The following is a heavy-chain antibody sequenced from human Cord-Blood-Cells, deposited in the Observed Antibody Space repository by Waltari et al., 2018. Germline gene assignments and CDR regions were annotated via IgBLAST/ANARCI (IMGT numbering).Heavy chain of an antibody. D-gene: IGHD2-2*02. Sequence: QLQLQESGPGLVKPSETLSLTCTVSGGSISSSSYYWGWIRQPPGKGLEWIGSLYYSGSTYYNPSLKRRVTISVDTSKNQFSLRLSSVTAADTAVYYCARLSGEVVPAAIGRVATIDYWGQGTLVTVSS. J-gene: IGHJ4*02. CDR3: ARLSGEVVPAAIGRVATIDY. V-gene: IGHV4-39*01. CDR2: LYYSGST. CDR1: GGSISSSSYY.